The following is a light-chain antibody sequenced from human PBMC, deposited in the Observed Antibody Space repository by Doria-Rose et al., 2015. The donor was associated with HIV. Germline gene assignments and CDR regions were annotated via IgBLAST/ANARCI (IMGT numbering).Light chain of an antibody. CDR3: HQYGTSWT. CDR1: QSFSSTY. V-gene: IGKV3-20*01. J-gene: IGKJ1*01. Sequence: TQSPGTLSLSPGGRATLSCRASQSFSSTYLAWYQQKPGQAPSLLIYDGSTRATGIPDRFSASGSGTDLTLTINRLEPEDFALYYCHQYGTSWTFGQGTKVE. CDR2: DGS.